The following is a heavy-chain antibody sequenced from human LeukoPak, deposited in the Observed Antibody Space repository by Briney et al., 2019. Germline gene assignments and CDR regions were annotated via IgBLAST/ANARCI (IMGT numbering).Heavy chain of an antibody. CDR1: GYTFTSYL. Sequence: GESLKISCKGSGYTFTSYLIGWVRQMTGKGLDWMGIIYPGDSDTRYSPSFQGQVTISADKSISTAYLQWSSLKASDTAMYYCARAVSSRGMDVWGQGTTVTVSS. D-gene: IGHD5/OR15-5a*01. V-gene: IGHV5-51*01. CDR2: IYPGDSDT. CDR3: ARAVSSRGMDV. J-gene: IGHJ6*02.